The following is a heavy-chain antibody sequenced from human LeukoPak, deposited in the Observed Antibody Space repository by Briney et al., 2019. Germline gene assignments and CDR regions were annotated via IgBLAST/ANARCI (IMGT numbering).Heavy chain of an antibody. Sequence: SETLSLTCTVSGASIRSYYWGWIRQPPGKGLEWIGSIYHSGSAYYNPSLESRVTISVDTSKNQFSLKLTSVTAADTAVYYCASVPEPYYFDYWGQGTLVTVS. CDR3: ASVPEPYYFDY. CDR1: GASIRSYY. CDR2: IYHSGSA. D-gene: IGHD1-14*01. J-gene: IGHJ4*02. V-gene: IGHV4-38-2*02.